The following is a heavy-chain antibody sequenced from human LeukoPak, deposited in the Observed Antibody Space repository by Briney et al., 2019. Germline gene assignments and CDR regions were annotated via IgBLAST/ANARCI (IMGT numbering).Heavy chain of an antibody. CDR1: SGSISSSSYY. J-gene: IGHJ4*02. D-gene: IGHD3-9*01. CDR2: IYYSGST. V-gene: IGHV4-39*01. CDR3: ARHFRSDWFITRPFGY. Sequence: PSETLSLTCTVSSGSISSSSYYWGCIRQPPGKGLEWIGSIYYSGSTYYNPSLKSRVTISVDTSKNQFSLKLSSVTAADTAVYYCARHFRSDWFITRPFGYWGQGTLVTVSS.